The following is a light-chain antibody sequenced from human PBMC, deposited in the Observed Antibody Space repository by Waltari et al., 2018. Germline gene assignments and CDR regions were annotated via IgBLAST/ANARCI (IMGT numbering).Light chain of an antibody. CDR3: FSAADNNLWV. CDR1: VLTKHY. J-gene: IGLJ3*02. V-gene: IGLV3-27*01. CDR2: RDI. Sequence: SSELTQPSSVSVSPGPTARITCSGDVLTKHYVRWFQQKPGQAPLLVIYRDIQRPSGIPERFSGSTSGTTVTLTISGAQIEDEADYYCFSAADNNLWVFGGGTKLTVL.